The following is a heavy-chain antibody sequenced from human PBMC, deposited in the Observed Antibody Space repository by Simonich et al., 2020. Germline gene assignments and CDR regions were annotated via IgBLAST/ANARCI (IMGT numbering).Heavy chain of an antibody. J-gene: IGHJ3*02. CDR2: ISAYHGNT. D-gene: IGHD1-1*01. V-gene: IGHV1-18*01. CDR3: ARSTTGTTAFDI. Sequence: QVQLVQSGAEVKKPGASVKVSCKDSGYTFTSYVISWVRKAPGQGLEWWGWISAYHGNTNYAQKLQGRVTMTTDTSTSTAYMELRSLRSDDTAVYYCARSTTGTTAFDIWGQGTMVTVSS. CDR1: GYTFTSYV.